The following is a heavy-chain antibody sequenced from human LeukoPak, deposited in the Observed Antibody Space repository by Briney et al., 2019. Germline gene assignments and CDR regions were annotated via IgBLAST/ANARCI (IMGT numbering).Heavy chain of an antibody. CDR2: IDHSGST. D-gene: IGHD3-3*01. J-gene: IGHJ4*02. V-gene: IGHV4-38-2*02. CDR3: ARARTTEITIFGVVIMTFFDY. CDR1: GYSISSGYY. Sequence: SETLSLTCTVSGYSISSGYYWGWIRQPPGKGLEWTGSIDHSGSTYYNPSLKSRITISVDTSKNQFSLKLSSVTAADTAVYYCARARTTEITIFGVVIMTFFDYWGQGTLVTVSS.